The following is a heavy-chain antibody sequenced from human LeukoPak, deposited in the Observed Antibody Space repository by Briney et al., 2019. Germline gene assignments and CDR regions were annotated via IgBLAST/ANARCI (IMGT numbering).Heavy chain of an antibody. J-gene: IGHJ4*02. CDR2: ISPNGGGT. Sequence: ASVKDSFQASGYTFTHYYMHSVRQAPGQGREWMGWISPNGGGTNYAKKFQGRVTMTRNTSISTAYMELSRLRSDDTAVYYCARDVYCSSTSCYFPWGQGTLVTVSS. V-gene: IGHV1-2*02. CDR1: GYTFTHYY. D-gene: IGHD2-2*01. CDR3: ARDVYCSSTSCYFP.